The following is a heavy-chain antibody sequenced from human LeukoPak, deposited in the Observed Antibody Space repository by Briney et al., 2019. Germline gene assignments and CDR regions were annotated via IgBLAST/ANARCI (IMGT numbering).Heavy chain of an antibody. CDR3: AKDVRADCSGGSCYLPFDY. CDR1: GFTFSSYA. J-gene: IGHJ4*02. CDR2: ISGSGGST. D-gene: IGHD2-15*01. V-gene: IGHV3-23*01. Sequence: GGSLRLSCAASGFTFSSYAMSWVRQAPGKGLEWVSAISGSGGSTYYADSVKGRFTISRDNSKNTLYLQMNSLRAEDTAVYYCAKDVRADCSGGSCYLPFDYWGQGTLVTVSS.